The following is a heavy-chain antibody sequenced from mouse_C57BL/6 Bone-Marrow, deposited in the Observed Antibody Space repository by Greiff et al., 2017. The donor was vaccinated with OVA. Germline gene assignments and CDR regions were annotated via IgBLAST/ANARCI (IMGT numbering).Heavy chain of an antibody. Sequence: EVQLQQSGPELVKPGASVKISCKASGYTFTDYYMNWVKQSHGKSLEWIGDINPNNGGTSYNQKFKGKATLTVDKSSSTAYMELRSLTSEDSAVYYCARDYGSSPPYYYAMDYWGQGTSVTVSS. CDR2: INPNNGGT. CDR3: ARDYGSSPPYYYAMDY. D-gene: IGHD1-1*01. J-gene: IGHJ4*01. CDR1: GYTFTDYY. V-gene: IGHV1-26*01.